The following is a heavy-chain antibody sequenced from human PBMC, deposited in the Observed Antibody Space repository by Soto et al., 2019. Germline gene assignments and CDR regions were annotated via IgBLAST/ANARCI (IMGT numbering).Heavy chain of an antibody. Sequence: PSETLSLTCTVSGGSISSGGYYWSWIRQHPGKGLEWIGYIYYSGSTYYNPSLKSRVTISVDTSKNQFSLKLSSVTAADTAVYYCARDTVNYYDSSGYRAFDIWGQGTMVTVSS. V-gene: IGHV4-31*03. CDR1: GGSISSGGYY. CDR3: ARDTVNYYDSSGYRAFDI. D-gene: IGHD3-22*01. CDR2: IYYSGST. J-gene: IGHJ3*02.